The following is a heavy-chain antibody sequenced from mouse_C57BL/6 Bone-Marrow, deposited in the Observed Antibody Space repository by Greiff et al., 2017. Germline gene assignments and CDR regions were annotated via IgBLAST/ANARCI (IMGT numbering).Heavy chain of an antibody. V-gene: IGHV1-59*01. CDR3: ARGGRPAWFAY. Sequence: VQLQQPGAELVRPGTSVKLSCKASGYTFTSYWMHWVKQRPGQGLEWIGVIDPSDSYTNYNQKFKGKATLTVDTSSSTAYMQLSSLTSEDSAVXYGARGGRPAWFAYWGQGTLVTVSA. J-gene: IGHJ3*01. D-gene: IGHD1-1*02. CDR1: GYTFTSYW. CDR2: IDPSDSYT.